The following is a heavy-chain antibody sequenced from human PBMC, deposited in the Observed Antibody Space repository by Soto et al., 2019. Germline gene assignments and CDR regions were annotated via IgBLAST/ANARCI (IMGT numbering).Heavy chain of an antibody. CDR1: GFPFSDYY. D-gene: IGHD3-3*01. V-gene: IGHV3-11*01. J-gene: IGHJ3*01. Sequence: QVQLVESGGGLVKPGGSLRLSCAASGFPFSDYYLSWIRQTPGKGLEWVSYISVTGTTVDYADFVKGRFTISRDNPKNSLYLQLSTRRPGVPAVYYCFNFFFRGRGTMVTVS. CDR3: FNFFF. CDR2: ISVTGTTV.